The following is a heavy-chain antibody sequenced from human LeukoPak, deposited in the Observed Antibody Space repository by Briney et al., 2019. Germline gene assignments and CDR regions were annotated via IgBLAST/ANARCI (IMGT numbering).Heavy chain of an antibody. CDR3: AKDMSCSGGSCYSFDY. D-gene: IGHD2-15*01. Sequence: PGGSLRLSCAASGFTFDDYAMHGVRQAPGKGLEWVSLISGDGGSTYYADSVKGRFTISRDNSKNSLHLQMNSLRTEDTALYYCAKDMSCSGGSCYSFDYWGQGTLVTVSS. CDR1: GFTFDDYA. J-gene: IGHJ4*02. V-gene: IGHV3-43*02. CDR2: ISGDGGST.